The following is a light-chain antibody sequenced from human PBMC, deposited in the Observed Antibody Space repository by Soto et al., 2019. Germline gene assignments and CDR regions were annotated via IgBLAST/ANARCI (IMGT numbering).Light chain of an antibody. V-gene: IGKV3-15*01. CDR3: QQYNNWPPLT. J-gene: IGKJ4*01. Sequence: EIVMPQSPATLSVSPGERATLSCRASKSVSSNLAWYQQKPGQAPRLLLYGASTRATGIPARFSGSGSGTEFTLTISSLQSEDFAVYYCQQYNNWPPLTFGGGTKVEIK. CDR2: GAS. CDR1: KSVSSN.